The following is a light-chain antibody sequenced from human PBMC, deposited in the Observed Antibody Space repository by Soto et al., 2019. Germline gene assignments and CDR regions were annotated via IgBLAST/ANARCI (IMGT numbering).Light chain of an antibody. Sequence: DIQMTQSPSTMYASVGDRVTISCRASQNINTWLAWSQHKPGKAPKLLIYDASSLESGVPSRFSGSGSGTEFTLTISSLQPDDFSTYYCHVYNSFSLSFGHGTKVEIK. CDR1: QNINTW. V-gene: IGKV1-5*01. CDR2: DAS. CDR3: HVYNSFSLS. J-gene: IGKJ1*01.